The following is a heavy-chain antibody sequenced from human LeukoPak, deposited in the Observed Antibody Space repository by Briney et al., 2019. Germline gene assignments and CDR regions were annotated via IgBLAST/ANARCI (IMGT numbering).Heavy chain of an antibody. Sequence: GASVKVSCKASGYTFTNYGITWVRQAPGQGLEWMGWISGYTFNTNYAQKVQGRVTMTTDTSTRTAYMELRSLRSDDTAVYYCARSSLTGSLNYYYYYYMDVWGKGTTVTISS. CDR2: ISGYTFNT. D-gene: IGHD3-9*01. J-gene: IGHJ6*03. CDR1: GYTFTNYG. CDR3: ARSSLTGSLNYYYYYYMDV. V-gene: IGHV1-18*01.